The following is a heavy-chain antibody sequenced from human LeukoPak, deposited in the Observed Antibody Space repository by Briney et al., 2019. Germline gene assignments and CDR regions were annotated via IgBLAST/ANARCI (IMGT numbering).Heavy chain of an antibody. CDR3: ARDLSPVVRASPMGY. Sequence: GTSLRLSCAASGFTFSTYGMHWVRQPPGKGLEWVALITYDGYYKYYSDSVKGRFTISSDTSKNTLSLQMNSLRAEDTAVYYCARDLSPVVRASPMGYWGQGTLVTVSS. D-gene: IGHD3-10*01. CDR1: GFTFSTYG. J-gene: IGHJ4*02. V-gene: IGHV3-30*03. CDR2: ITYDGYYK.